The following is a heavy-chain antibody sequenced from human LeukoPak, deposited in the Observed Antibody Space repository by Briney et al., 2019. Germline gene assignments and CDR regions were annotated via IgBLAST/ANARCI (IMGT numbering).Heavy chain of an antibody. CDR3: ARVVVVAATGRDYYYYGMDV. CDR2: IYYSGST. D-gene: IGHD2-15*01. V-gene: IGHV4-59*01. CDR1: GGSISSYY. J-gene: IGHJ6*02. Sequence: SETLSLTCTVSGGSISSYYWSWVRQPPGKGLEWIGYIYYSGSTNYNPSLTSRVTISVAPSKNHFSLKLSSVTAADTAVYYCARVVVVAATGRDYYYYGMDVWGQGTTVTVSS.